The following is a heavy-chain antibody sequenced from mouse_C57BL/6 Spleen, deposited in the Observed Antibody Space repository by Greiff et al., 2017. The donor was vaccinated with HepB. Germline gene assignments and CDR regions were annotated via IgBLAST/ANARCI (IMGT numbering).Heavy chain of an antibody. CDR2: FYPGSGSI. CDR1: GYTFTEYT. J-gene: IGHJ3*01. CDR3: ARHAEERSYYDYDGLFDY. D-gene: IGHD2-4*01. Sequence: QVQLQQSGAELVKPGASVKLSCKASGYTFTEYTIHWVKQRSGQGLEWIGWFYPGSGSIKYNEKFKDKATLTADKSSSTVYMELSRLTSEDSAVYFCARHAEERSYYDYDGLFDYWGQGTLVTVSA. V-gene: IGHV1-62-2*01.